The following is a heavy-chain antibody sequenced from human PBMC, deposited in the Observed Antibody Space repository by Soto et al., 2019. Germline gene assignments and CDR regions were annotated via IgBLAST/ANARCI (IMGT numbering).Heavy chain of an antibody. CDR1: GFTFSSYA. J-gene: IGHJ5*02. D-gene: IGHD4-17*01. CDR2: ISGSGGST. Sequence: PGGSLRLSCAASGFTFSSYAMSWVRQAPGKGLEWVSAISGSGGSTYYADSVKGRFTISRDNSKNTLYLQMNSLRAEDTAVYYCAKGSVNDYGDYDVYNWFDPWGQGTLVTVSS. V-gene: IGHV3-23*01. CDR3: AKGSVNDYGDYDVYNWFDP.